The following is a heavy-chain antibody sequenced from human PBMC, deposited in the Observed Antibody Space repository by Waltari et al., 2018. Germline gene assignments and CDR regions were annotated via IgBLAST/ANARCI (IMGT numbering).Heavy chain of an antibody. CDR2: ISAYNGNT. Sequence: QVQLVQSGAEVKKPGASVKVSCKASGYNFTSYGISWVRQAPGQGLEWMGWISAYNGNTNYAQKLQGRVTMTTDTSTSTAYMELSSVTAADTAVYYCARGGCIANRGGVGASRCLFDYWGQGTLVTVSS. V-gene: IGHV1-18*01. D-gene: IGHD1-26*01. CDR1: GYNFTSYG. CDR3: ARGGCIANRGGVGASRCLFDY. J-gene: IGHJ4*02.